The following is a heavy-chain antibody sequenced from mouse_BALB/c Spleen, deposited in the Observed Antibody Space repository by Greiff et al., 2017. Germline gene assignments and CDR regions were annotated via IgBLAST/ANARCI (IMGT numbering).Heavy chain of an antibody. Sequence: EVKLVESGGGLVQPGGSRKLSCAASGFTFSSFGMHWVRQAPEKGLEWVAYISSGSSTIYYADTVKGRFTISRDNPKNTLFLQMTSLRSEDTAMYYCARSHYYGYNFDYWGQGTTLTVSS. CDR1: GFTFSSFG. CDR2: ISSGSSTI. CDR3: ARSHYYGYNFDY. J-gene: IGHJ2*01. V-gene: IGHV5-17*02. D-gene: IGHD1-2*01.